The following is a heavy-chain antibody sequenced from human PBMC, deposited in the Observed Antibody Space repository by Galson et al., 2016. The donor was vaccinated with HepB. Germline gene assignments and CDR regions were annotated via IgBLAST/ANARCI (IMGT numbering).Heavy chain of an antibody. D-gene: IGHD1-14*01. V-gene: IGHV4-39*01. CDR2: LYYGGST. CDR1: GGSISGTEYY. J-gene: IGHJ6*03. Sequence: SETLSLTCNVSGGSISGTEYYWGWIRQPPGRGLEWIGSLYYGGSTNYNPSLETRVTISVDTSKNHLSLSLSSVTAADTAVYCCATGILGAGKMYYYYMDVWGKGTSVTVSS. CDR3: ATGILGAGKMYYYYMDV.